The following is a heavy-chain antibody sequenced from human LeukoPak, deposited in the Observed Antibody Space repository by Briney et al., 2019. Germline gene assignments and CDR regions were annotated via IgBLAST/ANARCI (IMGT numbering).Heavy chain of an antibody. CDR3: ANLACCGLYRGYPVA. V-gene: IGHV4-4*02. CDR1: GGSISSRHW. D-gene: IGHD5-12*01. CDR2: IYESGST. Sequence: SGTLSLTCAVSGGSISSRHWWTWVRQPPGQGLEWIGEIYESGSTNYNPSLESRVTLSVDKSKNQFSLKLTSVTAADTAVYYCANLACCGLYRGYPVAWGQATLAIVS. J-gene: IGHJ5*02.